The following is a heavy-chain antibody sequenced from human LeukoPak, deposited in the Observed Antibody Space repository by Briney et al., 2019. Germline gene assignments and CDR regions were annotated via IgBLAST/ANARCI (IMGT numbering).Heavy chain of an antibody. J-gene: IGHJ6*02. Sequence: ASVKVSCKASGYTFTGYYMHWVRQAPGQGLEWMGWINPNSGGTNYAQKFQGRVTMTRDTSTSTVYMELSSLRSEDTAVYYCARDGNDYGDYARYYYYGMDVWGQGTTVTVSS. D-gene: IGHD4-17*01. V-gene: IGHV1-2*02. CDR2: INPNSGGT. CDR1: GYTFTGYY. CDR3: ARDGNDYGDYARYYYYGMDV.